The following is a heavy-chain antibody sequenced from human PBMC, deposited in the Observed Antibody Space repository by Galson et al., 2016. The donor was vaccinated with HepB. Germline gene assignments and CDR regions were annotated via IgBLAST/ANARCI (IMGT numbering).Heavy chain of an antibody. J-gene: IGHJ4*02. Sequence: SLRLSCAASGFSFGTSGMSWVRQSPGGGLEWVSGITRDGETTHYADSVRGRFTISRDNSKNMLYLFMNSLRAGDTAVYYCGKQGGFDYWGQGALVTVSS. CDR2: ITRDGETT. CDR3: GKQGGFDY. CDR1: GFSFGTSG. D-gene: IGHD3-16*01. V-gene: IGHV3-23*01.